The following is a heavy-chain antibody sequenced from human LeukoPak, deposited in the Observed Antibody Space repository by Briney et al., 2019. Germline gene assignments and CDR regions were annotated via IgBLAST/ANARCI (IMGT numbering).Heavy chain of an antibody. Sequence: SETLSLTCTVSGGSISSYYWSWIRQPPGKGLEWIGYIYYSGSTNYNPSLKSRVTISVDTSKNQFSLKLSSVTAVDTAVYYCARGPNLYYDFWSGYYPSWFDPWGQGTLVTVSS. CDR3: ARGPNLYYDFWSGYYPSWFDP. CDR2: IYYSGST. V-gene: IGHV4-59*01. D-gene: IGHD3-3*01. CDR1: GGSISSYY. J-gene: IGHJ5*02.